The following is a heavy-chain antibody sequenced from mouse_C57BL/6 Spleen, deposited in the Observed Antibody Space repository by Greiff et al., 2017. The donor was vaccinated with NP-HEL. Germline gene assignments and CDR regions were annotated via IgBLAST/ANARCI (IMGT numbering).Heavy chain of an antibody. CDR1: GYTFTSYW. Sequence: QVQLQQPGAELVKPGASVKLSCKASGYTFTSYWMQWVKQRPGQGLEWIGEIDPSDSYTNYNQKFKGKATLTVDTSSSTAYMQLSSLTSEDSAVYYCARGTTVVPLFDYWGQGTTLTVSS. D-gene: IGHD1-1*01. V-gene: IGHV1-50*01. CDR2: IDPSDSYT. J-gene: IGHJ2*01. CDR3: ARGTTVVPLFDY.